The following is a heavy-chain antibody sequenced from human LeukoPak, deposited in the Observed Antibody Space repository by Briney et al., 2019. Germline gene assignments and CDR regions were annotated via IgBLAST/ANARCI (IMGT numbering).Heavy chain of an antibody. Sequence: PGGSLRLSCAASGFTFTTYWMTWVRQAPGKGLEWVANIKQDGSDKYYVDSVKGRFTISRDNSKNTLYLQMNSLRAEDTAVYYCAKITRIAAAGTGNWFDPWGQGTLVTVSS. J-gene: IGHJ5*02. D-gene: IGHD6-13*01. CDR1: GFTFTTYW. CDR3: AKITRIAAAGTGNWFDP. CDR2: IKQDGSDK. V-gene: IGHV3-7*01.